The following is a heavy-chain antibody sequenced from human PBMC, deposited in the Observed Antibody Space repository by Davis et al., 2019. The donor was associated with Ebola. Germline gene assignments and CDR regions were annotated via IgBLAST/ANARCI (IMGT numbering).Heavy chain of an antibody. D-gene: IGHD1-1*01. Sequence: SETLSLTCAVYGGSFSDYFWSWIRQPPEKGLEWIGEISHHSGYTNYNPSLRSRAAISVDSSKNPFSLKVNSVTAADTATYYCARTAKTSISDSGLGYTYLGPWSQGTLVTVSS. V-gene: IGHV4-34*01. CDR2: ISHHSGYT. J-gene: IGHJ5*02. CDR3: ARTAKTSISDSGLGYTYLGP. CDR1: GGSFSDYF.